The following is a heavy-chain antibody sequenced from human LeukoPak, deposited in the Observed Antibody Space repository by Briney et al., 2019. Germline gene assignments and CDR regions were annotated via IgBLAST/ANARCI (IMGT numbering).Heavy chain of an antibody. D-gene: IGHD5-24*01. Sequence: GRSLRLSCAASGITFSSHAMSWVRQPPGKGLEWVSLISGSGGHTYYGDSVKGRFTISRDNSTNRLYLQMNSLRPEDTAVYYCAKGGAATMRDGYNYYYYYMEVWGRGTTVTVSS. CDR1: GITFSSHA. CDR3: AKGGAATMRDGYNYYYYYMEV. CDR2: ISGSGGHT. J-gene: IGHJ6*03. V-gene: IGHV3-23*01.